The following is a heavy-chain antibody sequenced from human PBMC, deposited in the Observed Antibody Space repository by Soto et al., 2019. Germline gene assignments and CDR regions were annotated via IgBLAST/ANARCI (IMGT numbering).Heavy chain of an antibody. Sequence: EELLLESGGGLVKPGGSLRISCVASGFIFSRYSINWVRQAPGKGLEWVSCISSTSANVYYAESVRGRFTISRDNANNSVYLQMTSLRADDTAVYYCARDPFSGYDYRRGLDVWGQGTTVIVSS. CDR3: ARDPFSGYDYRRGLDV. CDR1: GFIFSRYS. D-gene: IGHD5-12*01. V-gene: IGHV3-21*06. J-gene: IGHJ6*02. CDR2: ISSTSANV.